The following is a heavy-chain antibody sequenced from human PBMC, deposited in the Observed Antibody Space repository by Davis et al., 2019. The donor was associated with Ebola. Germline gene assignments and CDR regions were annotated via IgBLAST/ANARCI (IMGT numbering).Heavy chain of an antibody. D-gene: IGHD3-16*01. V-gene: IGHV3-15*01. CDR1: GFTFTNAW. CDR3: TTDPGVMTTFGGVVRYYGMDL. J-gene: IGHJ6*02. CDR2: IKSIIDGGTT. Sequence: GESLKISCAASGFTFTNAWMSWVRQAPGKGLEWVGRIKSIIDGGTTNYAAPVKGRFTVSRDDSKNTLYLQMNSLKTEDTAVYYCTTDPGVMTTFGGVVRYYGMDLWGQGTTVTVSS.